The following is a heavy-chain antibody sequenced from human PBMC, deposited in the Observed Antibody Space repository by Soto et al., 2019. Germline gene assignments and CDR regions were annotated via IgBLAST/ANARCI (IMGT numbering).Heavy chain of an antibody. CDR1: GFTFSSYA. V-gene: IGHV3-30-3*01. J-gene: IGHJ6*02. CDR2: ISYDGSNK. D-gene: IGHD6-6*01. Sequence: GGSLRLSCAASGFTFSSYAMHWVRQAPGKGLEWVAVISYDGSNKYYADSVKGRFTISRDNSKNTLYLQMNSLRAEDTAVYYCARGLPGSYSSTSYYYYYGMDVWGQGTTVTVSS. CDR3: ARGLPGSYSSTSYYYYYGMDV.